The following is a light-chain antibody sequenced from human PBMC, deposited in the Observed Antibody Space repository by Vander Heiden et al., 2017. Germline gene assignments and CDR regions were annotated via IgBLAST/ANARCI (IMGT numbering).Light chain of an antibody. CDR3: QQSFRSPLT. V-gene: IGKV1-39*01. CDR2: AAS. Sequence: QVAPSTSSRSASIGDRVPLTCRASPSMSERLNWYQQKSGKAPKLLICAASRLQSGVPSRFSATGSGTNFTLTITSLQPEDFATYYCQQSFRSPLTFGGGTKVEIK. J-gene: IGKJ4*01. CDR1: PSMSER.